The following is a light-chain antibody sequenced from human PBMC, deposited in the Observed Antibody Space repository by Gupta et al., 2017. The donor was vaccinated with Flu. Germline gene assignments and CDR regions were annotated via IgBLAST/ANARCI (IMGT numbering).Light chain of an antibody. CDR2: TAS. CDR1: QAISNY. CDR3: QKYDSAPPGLT. Sequence: ITCRASQAISNYLAWYQQRPGKVPKLLIYTASTLQSGVPSRFSGSGSGTDFTLTISSLQPEDVATYYCQKYDSAPPGLTFGGGTKVEIK. V-gene: IGKV1-27*01. J-gene: IGKJ4*01.